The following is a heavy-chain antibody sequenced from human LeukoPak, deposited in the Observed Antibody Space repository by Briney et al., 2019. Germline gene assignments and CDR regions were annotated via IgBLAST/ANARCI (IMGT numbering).Heavy chain of an antibody. V-gene: IGHV3-53*01. CDR1: GFTVSSNY. CDR3: ARRSGRYGDAFDI. CDR2: IYSGGST. J-gene: IGHJ3*02. Sequence: GGSLRLSCAASGFTVSSNYMSWVRQAPGKGLEWVSVIYSGGSTYYADSVKGRFTISRDNSKNTLYLQMNSLRAEDTAVYYCARRSGRYGDAFDIWGQGTMVTVSS. D-gene: IGHD6-19*01.